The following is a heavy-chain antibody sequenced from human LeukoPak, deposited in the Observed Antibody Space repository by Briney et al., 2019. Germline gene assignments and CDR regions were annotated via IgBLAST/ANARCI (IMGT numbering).Heavy chain of an antibody. CDR2: IYYSGST. J-gene: IGHJ4*02. CDR3: ARDALDYYDSSGLLPRGGYYFDY. D-gene: IGHD3-22*01. V-gene: IGHV4-31*03. CDR1: GGSISSGGYY. Sequence: SQTLSLTCTVSGGSISSGGYYWSWIRQHPGKGLEWIGYIYYSGSTYYNPSLKSRVTISVDTSKNQFSLKLSSVTAADTAVYYCARDALDYYDSSGLLPRGGYYFDYWGQGTLVTVSS.